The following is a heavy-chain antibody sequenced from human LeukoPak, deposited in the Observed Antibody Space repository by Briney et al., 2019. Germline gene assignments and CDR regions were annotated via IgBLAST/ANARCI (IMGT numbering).Heavy chain of an antibody. CDR1: GGSISSGSYY. Sequence: ASETLSLTCTASGGSISSGSYYWSWIRQPAGKGLEWIGRIHTSGTTNHNPSLKSHVTISVDTSKNQFSLKLSSVTAADTAVYYCARALTMTDAFDIWGQGTMVTVSS. V-gene: IGHV4-61*02. D-gene: IGHD3-22*01. CDR2: IHTSGTT. CDR3: ARALTMTDAFDI. J-gene: IGHJ3*02.